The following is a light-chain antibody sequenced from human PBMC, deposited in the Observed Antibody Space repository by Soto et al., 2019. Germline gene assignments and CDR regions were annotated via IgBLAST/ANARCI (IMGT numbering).Light chain of an antibody. J-gene: IGLJ2*01. CDR1: SSNIGRNT. Sequence: QSVLTQPPSASGTPGQRATISCSGGSSNIGRNTVNWYQQLPGTAPKLLMYKDNQRPSGVPDRFSGSKSGTSASLAISGLQSEDEADYYCAAWDASLSGVVFGGGTKLTVL. V-gene: IGLV1-44*01. CDR2: KDN. CDR3: AAWDASLSGVV.